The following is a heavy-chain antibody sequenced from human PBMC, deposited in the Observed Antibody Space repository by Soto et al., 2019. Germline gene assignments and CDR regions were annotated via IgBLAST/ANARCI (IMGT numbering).Heavy chain of an antibody. CDR3: AGMGAAADYSDY. CDR2: IYYSGST. CDR1: GGSISSSSYY. Sequence: SETLSLACTVSGGSISSSSYYWGWIRQPPGKGLEWIGSIYYSGSTYYDPSLKSRVTISVDTSKNQFSLKLSSVTAADTAVYYCAGMGAAADYSDYWGQGTLITVS. V-gene: IGHV4-39*01. J-gene: IGHJ4*02. D-gene: IGHD6-13*01.